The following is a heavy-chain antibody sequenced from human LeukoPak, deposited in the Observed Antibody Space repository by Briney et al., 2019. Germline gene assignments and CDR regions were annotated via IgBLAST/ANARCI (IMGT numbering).Heavy chain of an antibody. CDR2: ISWNSGSV. Sequence: GGSLRLSCAASGFTFDDYAMHWVRQAPGKGLEWVSGISWNSGSVGYADSVKGRFTISRDNAKNSLYLQMNSLRAEDTALYYCAKGFGRTIFSRGDAFDIWGQGTMVTVSS. V-gene: IGHV3-9*01. CDR3: AKGFGRTIFSRGDAFDI. J-gene: IGHJ3*02. CDR1: GFTFDDYA. D-gene: IGHD1/OR15-1a*01.